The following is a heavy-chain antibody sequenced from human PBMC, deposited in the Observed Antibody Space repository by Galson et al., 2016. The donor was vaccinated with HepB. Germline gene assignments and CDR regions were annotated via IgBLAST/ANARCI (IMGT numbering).Heavy chain of an antibody. Sequence: SLRLSCAASGFSFRDSLMTWVRQTPGKGLEWVALTKSKRDGGAVEYAAPVKDRFIISRDDSDNILYLQMNSPTTDDTAVYYCGLGIVLAKWGQGTLVTVSS. CDR1: GFSFRDSL. CDR2: TKSKRDGGAV. D-gene: IGHD5-12*01. V-gene: IGHV3-15*01. J-gene: IGHJ4*02. CDR3: GLGIVLAK.